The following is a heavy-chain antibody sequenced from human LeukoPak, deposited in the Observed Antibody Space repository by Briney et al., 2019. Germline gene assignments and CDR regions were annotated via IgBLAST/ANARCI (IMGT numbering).Heavy chain of an antibody. J-gene: IGHJ4*02. CDR3: ARLPLPGIAAAGTGGFDY. CDR1: GYTFTSYD. Sequence: ASVKVSCKASGYTFTSYDINWVRQATGQGLEWMGWMNPNSGNTGYAQKFQGRVTMTRNTSISTAYTELSSLRSEDTAVYYCARLPLPGIAAAGTGGFDYWGQGTLVTVSS. V-gene: IGHV1-8*01. D-gene: IGHD6-13*01. CDR2: MNPNSGNT.